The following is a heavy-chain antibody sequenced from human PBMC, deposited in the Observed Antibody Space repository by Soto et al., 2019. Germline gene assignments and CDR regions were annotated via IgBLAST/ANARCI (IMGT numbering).Heavy chain of an antibody. CDR3: AKESPARVSHMLDM. J-gene: IGHJ3*02. D-gene: IGHD5-18*01. CDR1: GFIFSNYG. Sequence: QVQLVQSGGGVVQPGRSLRLSCAASGFIFSNYGMHWVRQAPGKGLVWVAVISHNGKVQYYADSVKGRFTISRDNXXNTLYRQMTSLRADDTAAYYCAKESPARVSHMLDMWGQGTMVTVSS. CDR2: ISHNGKVQ. V-gene: IGHV3-30*18.